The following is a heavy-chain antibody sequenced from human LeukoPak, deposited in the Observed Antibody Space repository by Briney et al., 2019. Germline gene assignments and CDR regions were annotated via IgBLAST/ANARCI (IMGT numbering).Heavy chain of an antibody. J-gene: IGHJ4*01. D-gene: IGHD5-24*01. CDR1: GFTFSMYS. Sequence: GGSLRLSCAGSGFTFSMYSMNWVRQAPGKGLEWVLSFGSTVGHIYYADSVKGRFTIFRDNAQSSLDLQMDSLRAEDTAIYYCARDRLGDGYIREFDYWGHGTQVTVSS. V-gene: IGHV3-21*01. CDR2: FGSTVGHI. CDR3: ARDRLGDGYIREFDY.